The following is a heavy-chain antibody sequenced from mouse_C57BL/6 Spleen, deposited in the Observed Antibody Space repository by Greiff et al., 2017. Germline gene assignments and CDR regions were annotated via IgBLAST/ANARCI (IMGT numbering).Heavy chain of an antibody. Sequence: QVQLQQSGAELVRPGASVTLSCKASGYTFTDYEMHWVKQTPVHGLEWIGAIDPETGGTAYNQKFKGKAILTADKSSSTAYMELRSLTSEDSAVYYCTRCGSSPSWFAYWGQGTLVTVSA. CDR1: GYTFTDYE. CDR2: IDPETGGT. D-gene: IGHD1-1*01. V-gene: IGHV1-15*01. CDR3: TRCGSSPSWFAY. J-gene: IGHJ3*01.